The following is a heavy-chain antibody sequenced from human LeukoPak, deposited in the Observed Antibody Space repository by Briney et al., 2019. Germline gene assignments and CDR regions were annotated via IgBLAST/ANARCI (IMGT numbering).Heavy chain of an antibody. Sequence: GASVKVSCKASGYTFTSYGISWVRQAPGQGLEWMGWISAYNGNTNYAQKLQGRVTMTTDTSTSTAYMELRSLRSDDTAVYYCAKARYSSGWYYFDYWGQGTLVTVSS. V-gene: IGHV1-18*01. CDR3: AKARYSSGWYYFDY. D-gene: IGHD6-19*01. J-gene: IGHJ4*02. CDR2: ISAYNGNT. CDR1: GYTFTSYG.